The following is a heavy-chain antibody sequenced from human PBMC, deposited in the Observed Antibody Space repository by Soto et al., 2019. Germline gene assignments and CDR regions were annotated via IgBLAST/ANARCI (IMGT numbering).Heavy chain of an antibody. D-gene: IGHD3-3*01. CDR2: IFYSGST. J-gene: IGHJ4*02. Sequence: QLQLQESGPGLVKPSETLSLTCTVSGDSIRSSSYYWVWIRQPPGKALEWIGSIFYSGSTSYNPSLKSRVTMYVDTSKNQFSLKRNFVTAADTAVYCCARTGTPFWSNDHTRGFFDYWGQGALVTVSS. CDR3: ARTGTPFWSNDHTRGFFDY. V-gene: IGHV4-39*01. CDR1: GDSIRSSSYY.